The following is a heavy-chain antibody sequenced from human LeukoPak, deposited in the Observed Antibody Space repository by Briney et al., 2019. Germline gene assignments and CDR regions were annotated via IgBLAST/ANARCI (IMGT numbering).Heavy chain of an antibody. J-gene: IGHJ3*02. CDR1: GFTFSSYS. CDR3: ARDYSGSYSGAFDI. D-gene: IGHD1-26*01. Sequence: PGGSLRLSCAASGFTFSSYSMNWVRQAPGKGLEWVSSISSSSSYIYYADSVKGRFTISRDNAKNSLYLQMNSLRAEDTAVYYCARDYSGSYSGAFDIWGQGTMVTVSS. CDR2: ISSSSSYI. V-gene: IGHV3-21*01.